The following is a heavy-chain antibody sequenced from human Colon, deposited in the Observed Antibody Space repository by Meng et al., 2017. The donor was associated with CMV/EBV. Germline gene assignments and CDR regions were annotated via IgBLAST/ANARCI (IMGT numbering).Heavy chain of an antibody. CDR2: ISGTSSHI. J-gene: IGHJ6*02. V-gene: IGHV3-21*06. Sequence: GGSLRLSCAASGFTFAKYSMNWVRQAPGKGLEWVSSISGTSSHIYYADSVKGRFTISRDNAKNSLYLQMNSLRVEDTALFYCARGNYDYVWGTYSGSEYYSGLGVWGQGTTVTVSS. CDR1: GFTFAKYS. D-gene: IGHD3-16*01. CDR3: ARGNYDYVWGTYSGSEYYSGLGV.